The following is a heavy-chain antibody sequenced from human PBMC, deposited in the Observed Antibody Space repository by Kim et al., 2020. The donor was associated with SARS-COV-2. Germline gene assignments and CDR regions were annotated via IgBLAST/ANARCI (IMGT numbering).Heavy chain of an antibody. V-gene: IGHV3-66*01. J-gene: IGHJ6*02. D-gene: IGHD3-10*01. CDR3: ARDIGLLWFGELRYYYYGMVV. CDR1: GFTVSSNY. CDR2: IYSGGST. Sequence: GGSLRLSCAASGFTVSSNYMSWVRQAPGKGLEWVSVIYSGGSTYYADSVKGRFTISRDNSKNTLYLQMNSLRAEDTAVYYCARDIGLLWFGELRYYYYGMVVWGQGTTVTVSS.